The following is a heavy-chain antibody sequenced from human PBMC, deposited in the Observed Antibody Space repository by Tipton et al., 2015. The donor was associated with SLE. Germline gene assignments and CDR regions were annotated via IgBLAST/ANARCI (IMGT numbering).Heavy chain of an antibody. CDR1: GDSLSGQY. J-gene: IGHJ3*02. V-gene: IGHV4-34*01. Sequence: TLSLTCSVYGDSLSGQYWSWIRQPPGKGLEWIGEVFRGGSTNYSPSLESRVTITVDMSKNQFSLRLISVTAADTAVYYCARGCSGADCYIDAFDIWGQGTMVIVSS. CDR2: VFRGGST. D-gene: IGHD2-21*02. CDR3: ARGCSGADCYIDAFDI.